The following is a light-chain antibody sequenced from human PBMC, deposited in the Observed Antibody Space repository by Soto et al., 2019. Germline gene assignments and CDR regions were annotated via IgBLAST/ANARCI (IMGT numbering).Light chain of an antibody. CDR3: QQYNSYWT. Sequence: DIPMTQSPSTLSASGVDRGTITRRASQSISSWLAWYQQKPGKAPKLLIYKASNLESGVPARISARGSGTAFTLTIGSLKPDDFATYYCQQYNSYWTCGQGTKVEIK. J-gene: IGKJ1*01. CDR1: QSISSW. V-gene: IGKV1-5*03. CDR2: KAS.